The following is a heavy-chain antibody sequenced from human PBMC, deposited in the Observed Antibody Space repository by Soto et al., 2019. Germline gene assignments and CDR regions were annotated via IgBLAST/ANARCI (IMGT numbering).Heavy chain of an antibody. V-gene: IGHV3-23*01. D-gene: IGHD3-22*01. Sequence: EVQLLESGGGLVQPGGSLRLSCAASGFTFSSYAMSWVRQAPGKGLECVSAISGSGGSTYYADSVKGRFTISSDNFKNTLYLEKTILRAEDPALYFCATDVGDIVVVIPQGFDYWGQGTLVTVSS. CDR1: GFTFSSYA. CDR2: ISGSGGST. J-gene: IGHJ4*02. CDR3: ATDVGDIVVVIPQGFDY.